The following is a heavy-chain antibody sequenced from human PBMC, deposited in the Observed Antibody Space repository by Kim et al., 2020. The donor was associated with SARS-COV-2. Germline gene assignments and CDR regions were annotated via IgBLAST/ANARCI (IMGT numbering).Heavy chain of an antibody. CDR2: IYYSGST. CDR1: GGSISSYY. D-gene: IGHD3-22*01. Sequence: SETLSLTCTVSGGSISSYYWSWIRQPPGKGLEWIGYIYYSGSTNYNPSLKSRVTISVDTSKNQFSLKLSSVTAADTAVYYCARVWYYYDSRGAFDIWGQGTMVTVSS. CDR3: ARVWYYYDSRGAFDI. V-gene: IGHV4-59*01. J-gene: IGHJ3*02.